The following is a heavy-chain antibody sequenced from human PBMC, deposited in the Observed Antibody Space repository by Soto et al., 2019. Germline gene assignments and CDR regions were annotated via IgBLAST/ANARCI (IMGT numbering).Heavy chain of an antibody. D-gene: IGHD2-21*01. Sequence: VGSLRLSCASSVFVFSNYGMHCVRQSPGKGLEWMAVIWTDANNKEYADSVKGRFTISRDNSKNTLYLQMNSLRVEDTAVYYCARVPPLQLNYSFYGMDVWGQGITVSVSS. CDR3: ARVPPLQLNYSFYGMDV. CDR1: VFVFSNYG. CDR2: IWTDANNK. V-gene: IGHV3-33*01. J-gene: IGHJ6*02.